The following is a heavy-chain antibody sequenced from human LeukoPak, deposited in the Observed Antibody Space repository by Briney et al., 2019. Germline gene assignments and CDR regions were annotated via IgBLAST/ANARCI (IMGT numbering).Heavy chain of an antibody. D-gene: IGHD3-3*01. CDR3: ARGAGYDFWSGYYTLDY. V-gene: IGHV4-59*01. Sequence: PSETLSLTCTVSGGSISSYYWSWIRQPPGKGLEWIGYIYYSGSTNYNPSLKSRVTISVDTSKNQFSLKLSSVTAADTAVYYCARGAGYDFWSGYYTLDYWGQGTLVTVSS. CDR1: GGSISSYY. CDR2: IYYSGST. J-gene: IGHJ4*02.